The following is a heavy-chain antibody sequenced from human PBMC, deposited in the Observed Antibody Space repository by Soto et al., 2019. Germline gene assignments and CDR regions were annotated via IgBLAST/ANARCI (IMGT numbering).Heavy chain of an antibody. CDR2: INPSGGRT. J-gene: IGHJ4*02. V-gene: IGHV1-46*01. CDR3: ARAGENYGSGTFSPPLRYYFNS. Sequence: QVQLVQSGTEVKKPGASVKVSCKASGYTFTTHYMHWVRQAPGQGLEWMGIINPSGGRTTYALKFQGRVTMTSDTSTNTVYVELTSLRSEDTAIYFCARAGENYGSGTFSPPLRYYFNSWGQGTLVTVFS. CDR1: GYTFTTHY. D-gene: IGHD3-10*01.